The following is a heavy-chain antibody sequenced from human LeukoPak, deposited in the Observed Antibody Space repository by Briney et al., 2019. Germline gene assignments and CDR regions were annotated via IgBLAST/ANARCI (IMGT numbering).Heavy chain of an antibody. CDR3: ARPDCSGGSCYFDY. J-gene: IGHJ4*02. CDR1: GFTFSMVW. CDR2: IKQDGSEK. V-gene: IGHV3-7*01. D-gene: IGHD2-15*01. Sequence: GGSLRLSCAASGFTFSMVWMSWVRHAPQEGLGWVANIKQDGSEKYYVDSVKGRFTISRDNAKNSLYLQMNSLRAEDTAVYYCARPDCSGGSCYFDYWGQGTLVTVSS.